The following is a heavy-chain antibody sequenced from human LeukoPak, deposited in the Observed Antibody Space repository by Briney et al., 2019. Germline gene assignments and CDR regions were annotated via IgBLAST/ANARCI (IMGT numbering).Heavy chain of an antibody. Sequence: GGTLRLSCAASGFSFRNYGMTWVRQAPGKGLEWVSVVSASGSATHYADSVKGRFTISRDNSKNTLYLQMNSLRAEDTAVYYCARRTYYYDSDYYYVSFFDYWGQGTLVTVSS. J-gene: IGHJ4*02. CDR2: VSASGSAT. CDR1: GFSFRNYG. D-gene: IGHD3-22*01. V-gene: IGHV3-23*01. CDR3: ARRTYYYDSDYYYVSFFDY.